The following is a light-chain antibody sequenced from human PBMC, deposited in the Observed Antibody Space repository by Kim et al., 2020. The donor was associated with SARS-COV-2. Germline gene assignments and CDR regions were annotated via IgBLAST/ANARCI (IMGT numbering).Light chain of an antibody. Sequence: LSPGERATLSCSASQSGSGNQLAWYQQKPGQAPRLFIYGASSRAAGIPDRFSGSGSGTDFTLTISRLEPEEFAVYYCQHYGSSPTFGPGTKVDIK. V-gene: IGKV3-20*01. CDR3: QHYGSSPT. CDR2: GAS. J-gene: IGKJ3*01. CDR1: QSGSGNQ.